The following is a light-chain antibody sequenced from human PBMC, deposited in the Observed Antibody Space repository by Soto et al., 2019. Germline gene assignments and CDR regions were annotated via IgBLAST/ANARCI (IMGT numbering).Light chain of an antibody. J-gene: IGKJ1*01. Sequence: IFLAQSPGTLSFSPWERSTLSCRASQSVSSSYFAWYQRKPGQAPRLLIYGASSRATGIPDRFSGGGSGTDFTLTISRLEPEDFAVYYCQQYHNSPPTFGQGTKVDIK. CDR3: QQYHNSPPT. V-gene: IGKV3-20*01. CDR2: GAS. CDR1: QSVSSSY.